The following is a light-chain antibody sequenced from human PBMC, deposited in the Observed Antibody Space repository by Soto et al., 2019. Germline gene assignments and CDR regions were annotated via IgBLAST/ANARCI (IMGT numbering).Light chain of an antibody. J-gene: IGLJ1*01. CDR2: EVT. V-gene: IGLV2-14*01. CDR1: SSDVGGYNY. CDR3: GSYSSASPSYV. Sequence: QSVLTQPASVSGSPGQSITISCTGTSSDVGGYNYVSWYQQHPGKAPKVMIYEVTNRPSGVSNRFSASKSGNTASLTISGLQAEDEADYYCGSYSSASPSYVLGTATQLTVL.